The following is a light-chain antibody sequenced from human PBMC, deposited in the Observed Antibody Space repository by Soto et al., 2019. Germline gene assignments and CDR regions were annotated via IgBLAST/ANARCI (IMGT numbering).Light chain of an antibody. J-gene: IGKJ2*01. CDR3: QQYKRYSPYT. CDR2: QAS. CDR1: QDISRS. V-gene: IGKV1-5*03. Sequence: DIQMTQSPSTLSASVGDRVTVTCRASQDISRSLAWYQQKPGQAPKLLMDQASNLEREVPPRFSGSGSGTEFTLTISSLQPDDCATYYCQQYKRYSPYTFGQGAKLEI.